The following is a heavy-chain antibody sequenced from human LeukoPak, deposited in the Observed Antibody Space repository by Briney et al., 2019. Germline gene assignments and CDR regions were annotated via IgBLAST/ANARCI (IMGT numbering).Heavy chain of an antibody. D-gene: IGHD4-17*01. Sequence: SETLSLTCTVSGGSISSYYWNWIRQPPWKGLEWIGYIYYSGLTNYNPYLRSRVTISVDTSKNQFSLKLSSVTAADTAVYFCAGDDYGGDYWGQGTLVTVSS. J-gene: IGHJ4*02. CDR3: AGDDYGGDY. V-gene: IGHV4-59*01. CDR1: GGSISSYY. CDR2: IYYSGLT.